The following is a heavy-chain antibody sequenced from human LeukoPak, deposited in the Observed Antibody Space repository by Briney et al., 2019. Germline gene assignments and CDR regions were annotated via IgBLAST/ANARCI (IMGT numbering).Heavy chain of an antibody. CDR1: GFTVSDNY. CDR3: VRDAPQVPAAGVLAS. Sequence: PGGSLRLSCAASGFTVSDNYMSWVRQAPGKGLEWVSVMYSGGDTYYANSVKGRFTFSRDISKNTLFLQMNGLTTEDTAMYYCVRDAPQVPAAGVLASWGQGTLVTVSS. V-gene: IGHV3-53*01. J-gene: IGHJ5*02. D-gene: IGHD6-13*01. CDR2: MYSGGDT.